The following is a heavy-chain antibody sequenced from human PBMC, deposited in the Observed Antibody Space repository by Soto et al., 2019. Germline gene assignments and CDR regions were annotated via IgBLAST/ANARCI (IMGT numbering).Heavy chain of an antibody. CDR3: ARERSSGWLDY. D-gene: IGHD6-19*01. CDR1: GFTFNTYS. Sequence: GGSLRLSCAASGFTFNTYSMNWVRQAPGRGLEWVSYISTSSSTIYYADSVKGRFTISRDNAKNSLYLQMNSLRSEDTAVYYCARERSSGWLDYWGQGTLVTVSS. CDR2: ISTSSSTI. J-gene: IGHJ4*02. V-gene: IGHV3-48*01.